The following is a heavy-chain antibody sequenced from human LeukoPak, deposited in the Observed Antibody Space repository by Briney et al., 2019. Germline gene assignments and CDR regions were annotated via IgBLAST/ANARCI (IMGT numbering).Heavy chain of an antibody. D-gene: IGHD3-10*01. CDR1: GYTFTKYG. Sequence: ASVKVSCKASGYTFTKYGIIWARQAPGQGLEWMGWISPYSGNTDYAQKFQGRVTMTTDTSASTVYMELRSLRSDDTAIYYCARTRSRFGELYDAYDIWGQGTMVTVSS. CDR3: ARTRSRFGELYDAYDI. J-gene: IGHJ3*02. V-gene: IGHV1-18*01. CDR2: ISPYSGNT.